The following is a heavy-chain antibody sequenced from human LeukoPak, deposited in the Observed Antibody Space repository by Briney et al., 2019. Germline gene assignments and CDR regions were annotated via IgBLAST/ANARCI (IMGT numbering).Heavy chain of an antibody. V-gene: IGHV3-30*02. CDR1: GFTFSNYG. CDR3: ARRRATIDYYYYMDV. J-gene: IGHJ6*03. Sequence: PGGSLRLSCAASGFTFSNYGVHWVRQAPGKGLEWVAFIRFDGSNKYYADSVKGRFTISRDNAKNSLYLQMDSLRAEDTALYYCARRRATIDYYYYMDVWGKGTTVTVSS. CDR2: IRFDGSNK. D-gene: IGHD5-12*01.